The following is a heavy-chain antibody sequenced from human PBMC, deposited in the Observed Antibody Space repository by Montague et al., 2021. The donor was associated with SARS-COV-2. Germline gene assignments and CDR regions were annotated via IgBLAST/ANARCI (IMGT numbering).Heavy chain of an antibody. CDR1: GGSVSDYY. J-gene: IGHJ5*02. Sequence: SETLSLTCAVYGGSVSDYYWSWIRQPPGQGLEWIGEINHSGSSNYNPSLKIQVTTSVDTSKYQFSLKLTSVTAADTAVYYCARDPRIIMIVVVITDIWLDAWGQGTLVTVSS. CDR2: INHSGSS. V-gene: IGHV4-34*01. D-gene: IGHD3-22*01. CDR3: ARDPRIIMIVVVITDIWLDA.